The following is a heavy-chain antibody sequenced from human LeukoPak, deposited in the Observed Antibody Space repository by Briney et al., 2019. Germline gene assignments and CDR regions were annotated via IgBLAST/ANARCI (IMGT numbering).Heavy chain of an antibody. J-gene: IGHJ5*02. CDR2: IYYSGST. D-gene: IGHD3-16*01. CDR1: GGSISSYY. V-gene: IGHV4-59*01. CDR3: AREPVWGGHWFDP. Sequence: PSETLSLTCTVPGGSISSYYWSWIRQPPGKGLEWIGYIYYSGSTNYNPSLKSRVTISVDTSKNQFSLKLSSVTAADTAVYYCAREPVWGGHWFDPWGQGTLVTVSS.